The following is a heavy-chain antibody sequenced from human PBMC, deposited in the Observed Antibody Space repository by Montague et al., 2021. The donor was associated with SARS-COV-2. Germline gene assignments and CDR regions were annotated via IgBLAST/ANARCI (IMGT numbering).Heavy chain of an antibody. Sequence: SETLSLTCDVSGASVMAFHWTWVRESPATGLEWIGVVRAGGITNYNPSLGRRAAIFIDTSKAQFSLTLASLTIADTAIYYCARFIRTGTTSIFDRWGQEIQV. CDR1: GASVMAFH. J-gene: IGHJ4*02. CDR2: VRAGGIT. D-gene: IGHD1-1*01. V-gene: IGHV4-59*02. CDR3: ARFIRTGTTSIFDR.